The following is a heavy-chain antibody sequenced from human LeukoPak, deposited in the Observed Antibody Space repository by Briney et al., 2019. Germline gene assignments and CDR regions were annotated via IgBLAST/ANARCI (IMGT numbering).Heavy chain of an antibody. CDR3: ARARIPSWVGDAFDI. J-gene: IGHJ3*02. Sequence: SETLSLTCTVSGGSISSYYWSWLRQPAGKGLEWIGRIYTSGSTNYNPSLKSRVTISVDTSKNQFSLKLSSVTAADTAVYYCARARIPSWVGDAFDIWGQGTMVTVSS. D-gene: IGHD3-16*01. CDR2: IYTSGST. CDR1: GGSISSYY. V-gene: IGHV4-4*07.